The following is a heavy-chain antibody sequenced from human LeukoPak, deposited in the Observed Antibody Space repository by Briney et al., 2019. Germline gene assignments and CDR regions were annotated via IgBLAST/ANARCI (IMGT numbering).Heavy chain of an antibody. CDR1: GFTVDINY. J-gene: IGHJ4*02. CDR3: AKVATNHLSFDY. D-gene: IGHD5-12*01. Sequence: SGGSLRLSCATSGFTVDINYMSWVRQAPGKGLEWVSVIYGDASTYYADSVKGRFTISRDNFKNTLHLQMKSLRAEDTAVYYCAKVATNHLSFDYWGQGALVTVSS. V-gene: IGHV3-66*01. CDR2: IYGDAST.